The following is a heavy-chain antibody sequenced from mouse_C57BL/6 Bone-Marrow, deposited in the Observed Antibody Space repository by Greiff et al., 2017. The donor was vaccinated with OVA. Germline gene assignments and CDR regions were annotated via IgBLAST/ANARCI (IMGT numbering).Heavy chain of an antibody. CDR3: ARGSYYGSSYPYWYFDV. D-gene: IGHD1-1*01. V-gene: IGHV1-18*01. Sequence: EVQLQQSGPELVKPGASVKIPCKASGYTFTDYNMDWVKQSHGKSLEWIGDITPNNGGTIYNQKFKGKATLTVDKSSSTAYMELRSLTSEDTAVYYGARGSYYGSSYPYWYFDVWGTGTTVTVSS. CDR2: ITPNNGGT. J-gene: IGHJ1*03. CDR1: GYTFTDYN.